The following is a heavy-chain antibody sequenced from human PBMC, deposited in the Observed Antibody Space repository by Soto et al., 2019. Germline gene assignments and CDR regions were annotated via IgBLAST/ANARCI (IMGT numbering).Heavy chain of an antibody. CDR1: GYNFNPYC. CDR3: ARRKYGTPSGHFYGVDA. J-gene: IGHJ6*01. Sequence: GESLTSSCQVSGYNFNPYCVAWVPQTPGKGLECIGMFYPGDSNTIYSPSFQGQVTLSFDKSITTAYLQWDSLKASGTFVYYCARRKYGTPSGHFYGVDAWGQGTAVTVSS. CDR2: FYPGDSNT. D-gene: IGHD3-10*01. V-gene: IGHV5-51*01.